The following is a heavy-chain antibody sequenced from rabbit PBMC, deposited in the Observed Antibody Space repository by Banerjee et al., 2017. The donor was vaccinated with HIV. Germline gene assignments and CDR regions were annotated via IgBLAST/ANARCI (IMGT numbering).Heavy chain of an antibody. CDR1: GFSFSVSYY. D-gene: IGHD5-1*01. CDR2: INTSSGNT. CDR3: ARVWHL. V-gene: IGHV1S40*01. Sequence: EESGGGLVKPGASLTLTCTASGFSFSVSYYMCWVRQAPGKGLEWIGCINTSSGNTVYASWAKGRFTISKTSWTTVTLQMTSLTAADTATYFCARVWHLWGQGTLVTVS. J-gene: IGHJ6*01.